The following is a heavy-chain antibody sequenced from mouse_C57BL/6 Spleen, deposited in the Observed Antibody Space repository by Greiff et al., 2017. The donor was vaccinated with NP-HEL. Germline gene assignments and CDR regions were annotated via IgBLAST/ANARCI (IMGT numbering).Heavy chain of an antibody. CDR1: GFTFSSYG. CDR3: ARLEHGYYVDY. Sequence: EVKLMESGGDLVKPGGSLKLSCAASGFTFSSYGMSWVRQTPAKRLEWVATISSGGSYTYYPDSVKGRFPISRDNAKNTLYLQMSRLKSEDTAMYYCARLEHGYYVDYWGEGTTRTVSS. CDR2: ISSGGSYT. V-gene: IGHV5-6*01. J-gene: IGHJ2*01.